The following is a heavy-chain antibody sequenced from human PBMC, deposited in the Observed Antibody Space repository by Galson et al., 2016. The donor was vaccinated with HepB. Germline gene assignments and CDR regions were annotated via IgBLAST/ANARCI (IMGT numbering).Heavy chain of an antibody. CDR3: ASLNLRDTAMEQFFDF. CDR2: ITPSGRST. D-gene: IGHD5-18*01. J-gene: IGHJ4*02. V-gene: IGHV1-46*01. Sequence: SVKVSCKASGYTFTSFYMHWVRQAPGQGLEWMGVITPSGRSTSYAQNFQGRVTMTSDTSTSTVYMELSSLRSEDTAMYYCASLNLRDTAMEQFFDFWGQGTLVTVSS. CDR1: GYTFTSFY.